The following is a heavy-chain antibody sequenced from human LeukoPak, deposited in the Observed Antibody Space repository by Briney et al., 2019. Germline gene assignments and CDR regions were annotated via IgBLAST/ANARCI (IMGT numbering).Heavy chain of an antibody. Sequence: GRSLRLSCAASGFTFDDYAMHWVRQAPGKGLEWVSGISWNSGSIGYADSVKGRFTISRDNAKNSLYLQMNGLRAEDTALYYCAKDLNIVGAHRAFDIWGQGTMVTVSS. D-gene: IGHD1-26*01. V-gene: IGHV3-9*01. CDR3: AKDLNIVGAHRAFDI. J-gene: IGHJ3*02. CDR2: ISWNSGSI. CDR1: GFTFDDYA.